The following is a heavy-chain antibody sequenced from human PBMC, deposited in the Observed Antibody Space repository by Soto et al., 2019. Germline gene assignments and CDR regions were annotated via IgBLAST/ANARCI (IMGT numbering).Heavy chain of an antibody. CDR1: GGTFSSYA. CDR2: IIPIFGTA. D-gene: IGHD5-12*01. V-gene: IGHV1-69*13. J-gene: IGHJ4*02. CDR3: AQHSGYDYGYFDY. Sequence: ASVKVSCKASGGTFSSYAISWVRQAPGQGLEWMGGIIPIFGTANYAQKFQGRVTITADESTSTAHMELSSLRSEDTAVYYCAQHSGYDYGYFDYWGQGTLVTVSS.